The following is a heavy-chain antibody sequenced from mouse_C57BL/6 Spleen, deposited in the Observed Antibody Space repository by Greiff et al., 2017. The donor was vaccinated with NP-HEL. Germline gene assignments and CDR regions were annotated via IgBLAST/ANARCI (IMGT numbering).Heavy chain of an antibody. Sequence: VQLQQSGAELARPGASVKLSCKASGYTFTSYGISWVKQRTGQGLEWLGEIYPRSGNTYYNEKFKGKATLTADKSSSTAYMELRSLTSEDSAVYFCARGHYGSSYPYWYFDVWGTGTTVTVSS. CDR2: IYPRSGNT. V-gene: IGHV1-81*01. CDR3: ARGHYGSSYPYWYFDV. CDR1: GYTFTSYG. J-gene: IGHJ1*03. D-gene: IGHD1-1*01.